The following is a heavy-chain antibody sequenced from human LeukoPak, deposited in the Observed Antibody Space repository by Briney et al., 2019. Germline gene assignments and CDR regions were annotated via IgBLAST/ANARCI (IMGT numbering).Heavy chain of an antibody. V-gene: IGHV3-23*01. CDR3: TAGIAVSGSNFDC. CDR1: GFTFSSYA. J-gene: IGHJ4*02. Sequence: GGSLRLSCEASGFTFSSYAMAWVRQAPGKGLEWVSSISGSGGSTYYAGSVKGRFTISRDNSENTVHLQMHSLRAEDTAEYFCTAGIAVSGSNFDCWGQGTLVTVSS. D-gene: IGHD6-19*01. CDR2: ISGSGGST.